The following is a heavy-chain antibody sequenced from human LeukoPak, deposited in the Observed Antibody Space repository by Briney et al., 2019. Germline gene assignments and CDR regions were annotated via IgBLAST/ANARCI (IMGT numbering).Heavy chain of an antibody. Sequence: GGSLRLSCAASGFTFSSYSMNWVRQAPGKGLEWVSSISSSSSYIYYADSVKGRFTISRDNAKNSPYLQMNSLRAEDTAVYYCARDLVPAALYYWGQGTLVTVSS. J-gene: IGHJ4*02. D-gene: IGHD2-2*01. V-gene: IGHV3-21*01. CDR2: ISSSSSYI. CDR1: GFTFSSYS. CDR3: ARDLVPAALYY.